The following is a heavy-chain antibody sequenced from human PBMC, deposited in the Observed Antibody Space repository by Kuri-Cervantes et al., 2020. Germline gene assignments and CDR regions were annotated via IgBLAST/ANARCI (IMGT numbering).Heavy chain of an antibody. Sequence: ESLKISCTVSGGSISSSSYYWGWIRQPPGKGLEWIGSIYYSGSTYYNPSLKSRVTISVDTSKNQFSLKLSSVTAADTAVYYCARYYYGMDVWGQGTTVTVSS. CDR2: IYYSGST. CDR3: ARYYYGMDV. V-gene: IGHV4-39*07. J-gene: IGHJ6*02. CDR1: GGSISSSSYY.